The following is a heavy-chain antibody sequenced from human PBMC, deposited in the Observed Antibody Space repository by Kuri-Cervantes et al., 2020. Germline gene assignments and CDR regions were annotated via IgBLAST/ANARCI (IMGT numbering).Heavy chain of an antibody. V-gene: IGHV4-59*01. CDR1: GGSISSYY. J-gene: IGHJ6*02. Sequence: SETLSLTCTVSGGSISSYYWSWIRQPPGKGLEWIGYIYYSGSTNYNPSLKSRVTISVDTSKNQFSLKLSSVTAADTAVYYCAREGGFASGSSPLYYYYGMDVWGQGTTVTVSS. CDR2: IYYSGST. D-gene: IGHD3-10*01. CDR3: AREGGFASGSSPLYYYYGMDV.